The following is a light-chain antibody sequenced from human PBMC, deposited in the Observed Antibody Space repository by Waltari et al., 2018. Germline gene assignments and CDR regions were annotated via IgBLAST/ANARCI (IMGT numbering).Light chain of an antibody. CDR2: GAS. J-gene: IGKJ2*01. CDR3: QQFGSSPPYT. V-gene: IGKV3-20*01. CDR1: QTISTSY. Sequence: ETVLTQYPGTLSLSPGERATLSFRASQTISTSYLAWYQQKPGQAPRLLIYGASSRATGIPDRFSGSGSGTDFTLTISSLEPEDFAVYFCQQFGSSPPYTFGQGTKLEIK.